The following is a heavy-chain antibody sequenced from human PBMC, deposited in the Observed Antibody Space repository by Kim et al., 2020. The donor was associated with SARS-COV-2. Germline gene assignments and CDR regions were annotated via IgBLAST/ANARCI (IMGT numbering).Heavy chain of an antibody. CDR3: ARVGSGYDF. CDR1: GVGFSDHY. D-gene: IGHD3-10*01. CDR2: IDLSGATT. J-gene: IGHJ4*02. V-gene: IGHV3-11*01. Sequence: GGSLRLSCAGSGVGFSDHYMSWIRQAPGKGLECLSYIDLSGATTYYAESVRGRFTISRDNAKSTLFLQMDSLRVDDTAIYFCARVGSGYDFWGQGTVVTV.